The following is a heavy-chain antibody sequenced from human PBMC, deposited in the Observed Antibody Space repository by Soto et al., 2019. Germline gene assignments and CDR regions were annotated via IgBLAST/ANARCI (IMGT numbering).Heavy chain of an antibody. CDR1: GYSFTSYW. CDR3: ARDDGSGSYYNIGPFHY. D-gene: IGHD3-10*01. Sequence: PGESLKISCKGSGYSFTSYWIGWVRQMPGKGLEWMGIIYPGDSDTRYSPSFQGQVTISADKSISTAYLQWSSLKASDPAMYYCARDDGSGSYYNIGPFHYWGQGTLVTVSS. CDR2: IYPGDSDT. V-gene: IGHV5-51*01. J-gene: IGHJ4*02.